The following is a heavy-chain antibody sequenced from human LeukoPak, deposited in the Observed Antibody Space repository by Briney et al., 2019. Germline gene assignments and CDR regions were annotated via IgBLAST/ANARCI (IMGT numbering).Heavy chain of an antibody. J-gene: IGHJ4*02. CDR3: AKDKEGNCGGDCYSAYFDY. CDR1: GFTFDDYA. D-gene: IGHD2-21*01. Sequence: GGSLRLSCAASGFTFDDYAMHWVRQAPGKGLEWVAFIRYDGSNKYYADSVKGRFTISRDNSKNTLYLQMNSLRAEDTAVYYCAKDKEGNCGGDCYSAYFDYWGQGTLVTVSS. CDR2: IRYDGSNK. V-gene: IGHV3-30*02.